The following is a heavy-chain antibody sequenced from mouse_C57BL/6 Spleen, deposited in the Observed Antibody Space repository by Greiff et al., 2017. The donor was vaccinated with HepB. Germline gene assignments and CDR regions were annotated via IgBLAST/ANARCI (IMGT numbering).Heavy chain of an antibody. V-gene: IGHV1-50*01. Sequence: VQLQQPGAELVKPGASVKLSCKASGYTFTSYWMQWVKQRPGQGLEWIGEIDPSDSYTNYNQKFKGKATLTVDTSSSTAYMQLSSLTSEDSAVYYCARGTGTRDFDYWGQGTTLTVSS. CDR1: GYTFTSYW. D-gene: IGHD4-1*01. CDR3: ARGTGTRDFDY. CDR2: IDPSDSYT. J-gene: IGHJ2*01.